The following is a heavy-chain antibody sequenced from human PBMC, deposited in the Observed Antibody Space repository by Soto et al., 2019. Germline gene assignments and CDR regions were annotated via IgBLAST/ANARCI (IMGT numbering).Heavy chain of an antibody. D-gene: IGHD2-2*01. J-gene: IGHJ5*02. V-gene: IGHV4-30-2*01. CDR1: VGSISSGGDS. CDR2: IYHTGST. CDR3: ARGNYAANWFDP. Sequence: TLSLTCAGSVGSISSGGDSWSLIRQPPGKGLEWIGYIYHTGSTYSNPSLKSRVTISVDRSKNQFSLKLSSVTAADTAVYYCARGNYAANWFDPWGQGTLVTVSS.